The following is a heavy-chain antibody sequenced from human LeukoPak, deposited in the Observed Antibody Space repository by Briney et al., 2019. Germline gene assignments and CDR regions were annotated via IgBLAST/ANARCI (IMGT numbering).Heavy chain of an antibody. CDR1: GGSFSSSSYY. Sequence: SETLSLTCTVSGGSFSSSSYYWGWIRQPPGKGLEWIGSIYYSGSTYYNPSLKSRVTISVDTSKNQFSLKLSSVTAADTAVYYCAREIVVVKDAFDIWGQGTMVTVSS. CDR2: IYYSGST. CDR3: AREIVVVKDAFDI. J-gene: IGHJ3*02. V-gene: IGHV4-39*01. D-gene: IGHD2-2*01.